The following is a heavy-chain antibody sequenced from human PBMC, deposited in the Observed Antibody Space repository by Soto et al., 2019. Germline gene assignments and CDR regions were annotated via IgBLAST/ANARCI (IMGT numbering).Heavy chain of an antibody. V-gene: IGHV1-69*13. J-gene: IGHJ3*02. CDR1: GGTFSSYA. CDR2: IIPIFGTA. Sequence: SVKVSCKASGGTFSSYAISWVRQAPGQGLEWMGGIIPIFGTANYAQKFQGRVTITADESTSTAYMELSSLRSEDTAVYYCARCDVPAAYAFDSWGQGTMVTVSS. CDR3: ARCDVPAAYAFDS. D-gene: IGHD2-2*01.